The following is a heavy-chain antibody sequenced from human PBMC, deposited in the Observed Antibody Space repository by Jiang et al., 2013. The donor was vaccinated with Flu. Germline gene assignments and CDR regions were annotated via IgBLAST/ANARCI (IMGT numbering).Heavy chain of an antibody. CDR2: IIPIFGTA. CDR1: GGTFSSYA. V-gene: IGHV1-69*06. CDR3: ARGELDYYYYYMDV. D-gene: IGHD1-26*01. J-gene: IGHJ6*03. Sequence: SGGTFSSYAISWVRQAPGQGLEWMGGIIPIFGTANYAQKFQGRVTITADKSTSTAYMELSSLRSEDTAVYYCARGELDYYYYYMDVWGKGTTVTVSS.